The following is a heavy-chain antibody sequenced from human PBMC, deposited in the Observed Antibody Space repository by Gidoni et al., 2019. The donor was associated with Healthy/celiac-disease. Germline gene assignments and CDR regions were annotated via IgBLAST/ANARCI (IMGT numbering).Heavy chain of an antibody. Sequence: QVQLQESGPGLVKPSENMSLTCTVPGGSVSSGSYYWSWILQPPGKGLEWIGYIYYSGSTNYTPSLKSRVTISVDTSKNQFSLKLSSVTAADTAVYYCARADSWFDPWGQGTLVTVSS. J-gene: IGHJ5*02. CDR1: GGSVSSGSYY. CDR3: ARADSWFDP. V-gene: IGHV4-61*01. CDR2: IYYSGST.